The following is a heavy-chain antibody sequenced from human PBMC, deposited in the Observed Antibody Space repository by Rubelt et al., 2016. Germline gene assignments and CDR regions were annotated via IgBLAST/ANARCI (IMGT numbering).Heavy chain of an antibody. CDR3: ARIGYSSNCFDY. D-gene: IGHD2-2*01. J-gene: IGHJ4*02. Sequence: DSVKGRFTISRDDSKNTLYFQMNSLRAEDTAVYYCARIGYSSNCFDYWGQGALVTVSS. V-gene: IGHV3-53*01.